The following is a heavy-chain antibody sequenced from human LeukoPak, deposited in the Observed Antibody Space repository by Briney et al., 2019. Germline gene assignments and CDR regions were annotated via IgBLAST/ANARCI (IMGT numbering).Heavy chain of an antibody. V-gene: IGHV4-4*07. CDR2: IYTSGST. CDR3: ASSPRRTGTTNFDY. Sequence: SETLSLTCTVSGGSISSYYWSWIRQPAGKGLEWIGRIYTSGSTNYNPSLKSRVTMSVDTSKNQFSLKLSSVTAADTAVYYCASSPRRTGTTNFDYWGQGTLVTVSS. D-gene: IGHD1-7*01. CDR1: GGSISSYY. J-gene: IGHJ4*02.